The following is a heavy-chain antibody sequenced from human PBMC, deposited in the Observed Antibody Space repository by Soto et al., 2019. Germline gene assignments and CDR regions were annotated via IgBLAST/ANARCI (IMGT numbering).Heavy chain of an antibody. CDR2: ISYDGSNK. J-gene: IGHJ4*02. D-gene: IGHD1-7*01. V-gene: IGHV3-30*18. CDR3: AKAGETGTTNMVSY. Sequence: QVQLVESGGGVVQPGRSLRLSCAASGFTFSSYGMHWVRQAPGKGLEWVAVISYDGSNKYYADSVKGRFTISRDNSKNTLYLQMNSLRAEDTAVYYCAKAGETGTTNMVSYWCQGTLFTVSS. CDR1: GFTFSSYG.